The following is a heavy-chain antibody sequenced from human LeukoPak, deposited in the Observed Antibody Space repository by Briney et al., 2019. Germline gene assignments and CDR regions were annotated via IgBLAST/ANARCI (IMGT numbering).Heavy chain of an antibody. CDR3: ASALPADHFDY. J-gene: IGHJ4*02. CDR2: IKYYGSEK. CDR1: GFTFSNYW. Sequence: GGSLGLSCAASGFTFSNYWMSWVRQAPGKGLEWVANIKYYGSEKYYADSVRGRFTISRDNAKNSLYLQMNSLRAEDTAVYYCASALPADHFDYWGQGTLVTVSS. V-gene: IGHV3-7*01.